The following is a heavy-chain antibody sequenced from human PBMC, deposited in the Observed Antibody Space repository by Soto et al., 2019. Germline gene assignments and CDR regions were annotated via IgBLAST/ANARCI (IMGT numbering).Heavy chain of an antibody. CDR3: AVGSPYSGHEFDY. Sequence: QVQLQESGPGLVKPSQTLSLTCTVSGGSINSGGYYCSWIRQHPGKGLVWIGCIYYGATTYYNPYRESRVNISVDTSQNRFPLRLHSVTAADTAVYYGAVGSPYSGHEFDYWGQGSLVTVSS. CDR2: IYYGATT. J-gene: IGHJ4*02. V-gene: IGHV4-31*03. CDR1: GGSINSGGYY. D-gene: IGHD5-12*01.